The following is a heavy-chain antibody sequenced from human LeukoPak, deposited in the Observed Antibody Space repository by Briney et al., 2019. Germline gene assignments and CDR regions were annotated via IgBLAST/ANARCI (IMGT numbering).Heavy chain of an antibody. Sequence: ASVKVSCKASEYTFTSYYMHWVRQAPGQGLEWMGLINPSGGSTSYAQKFQGRVTMTRDTSTSTVYMELSSLRSEDTAVYYCARVAHNYDLLTGYYPYLDYFDFWGQGTLVTVSS. J-gene: IGHJ4*02. CDR3: ARVAHNYDLLTGYYPYLDYFDF. V-gene: IGHV1-46*01. CDR1: EYTFTSYY. CDR2: INPSGGST. D-gene: IGHD3-9*01.